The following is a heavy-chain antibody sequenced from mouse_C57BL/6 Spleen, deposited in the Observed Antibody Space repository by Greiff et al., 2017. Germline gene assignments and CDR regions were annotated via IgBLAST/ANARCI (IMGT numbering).Heavy chain of an antibody. CDR2: ISYDGSN. V-gene: IGHV3-6*01. D-gene: IGHD1-1*02. CDR3: ARERLMVAMDY. Sequence: EVQLQESGPGLVKPSQSLSLTCSVTGYSITSGYYWNWIRQFPGNKLEWMGYISYDGSNNYNPSLKNRISITRDTSKNQFFLKLNSVTTEDTATYYCARERLMVAMDYWGQGTSVTVSS. J-gene: IGHJ4*01. CDR1: GYSITSGYY.